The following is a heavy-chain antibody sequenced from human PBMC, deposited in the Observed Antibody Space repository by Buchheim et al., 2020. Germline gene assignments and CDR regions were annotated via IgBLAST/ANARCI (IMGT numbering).Heavy chain of an antibody. CDR1: GGPISSGGYY. J-gene: IGHJ5*02. CDR3: ARGIAARSNNWFDP. Sequence: QVQLQESGPGLVKPSQTLSLTCTVSGGPISSGGYYWSWIRQHPGKGLEWIGYIYYSGRTYYNPSLKSRVTISVDTSKNTFSLKLSSVTAADTAVYYCARGIAARSNNWFDPWGQGTL. V-gene: IGHV4-31*03. CDR2: IYYSGRT. D-gene: IGHD6-6*01.